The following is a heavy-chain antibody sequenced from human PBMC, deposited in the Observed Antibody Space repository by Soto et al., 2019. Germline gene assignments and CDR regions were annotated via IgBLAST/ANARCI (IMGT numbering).Heavy chain of an antibody. CDR1: GGTFSSYA. Sequence: QVQLVQSGAEVKKPGSSVKVSCKASGGTFSSYAISWVRQAPGQGLEWMGGIIPIFGTANYAQKFQGRVTIPADESTSTAYMELSSLRSEDTAVYYCARVPGITGTSNRGYYYGMDVWGQGTTVTVSS. V-gene: IGHV1-69*01. CDR2: IIPIFGTA. J-gene: IGHJ6*02. CDR3: ARVPGITGTSNRGYYYGMDV. D-gene: IGHD1-20*01.